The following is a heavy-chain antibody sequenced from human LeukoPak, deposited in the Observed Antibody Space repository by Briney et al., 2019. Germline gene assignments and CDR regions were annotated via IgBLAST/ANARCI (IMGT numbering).Heavy chain of an antibody. Sequence: PGGSLRLSCAASGFTFSSYSMNWVRQAPGKGLEWVSSISSSSSYIYYADSVKGRFTISRDNAKNSLYLQMNSLRAEDTAVYYCARDRSGSYHGFDYWGQGTLVTVSS. CDR2: ISSSSSYI. V-gene: IGHV3-21*01. CDR1: GFTFSSYS. D-gene: IGHD1-26*01. J-gene: IGHJ4*02. CDR3: ARDRSGSYHGFDY.